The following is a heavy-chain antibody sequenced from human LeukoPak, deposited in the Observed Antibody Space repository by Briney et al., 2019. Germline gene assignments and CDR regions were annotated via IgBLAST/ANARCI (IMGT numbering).Heavy chain of an antibody. CDR2: IIPIFGIA. J-gene: IGHJ4*02. CDR3: ARGYSYESDY. V-gene: IGHV1-69*04. CDR1: GGTFSSYA. D-gene: IGHD5-18*01. Sequence: SVKVSCKASGGTFSSYAISRVRQAPGQGLEWMGRIIPIFGIANYAQKFQGRVTITADKSTSTAYMELSSLRSEDTAVYYCARGYSYESDYWGQGTLVTVSS.